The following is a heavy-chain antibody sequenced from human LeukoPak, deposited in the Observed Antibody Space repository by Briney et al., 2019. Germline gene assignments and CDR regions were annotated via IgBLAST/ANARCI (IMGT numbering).Heavy chain of an antibody. D-gene: IGHD4-17*01. CDR3: ARRYLYGDYDY. V-gene: IGHV4-34*01. CDR1: GESLNSYY. J-gene: IGHJ4*02. CDR2: IYESGTT. Sequence: PSETLSLTCAVYGESLNSYYWSWVRQPPGEGLEWIGEIYESGTTEYDPSLKSRVTISMVPSKQQFSLSLSSVTAADTAVYYCARRYLYGDYDYWGQGTLVTVSS.